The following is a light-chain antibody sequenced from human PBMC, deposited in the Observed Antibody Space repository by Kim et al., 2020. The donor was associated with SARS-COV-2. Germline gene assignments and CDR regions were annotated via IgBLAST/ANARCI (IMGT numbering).Light chain of an antibody. V-gene: IGKV3-11*01. J-gene: IGKJ5*01. CDR1: QSVSSY. CDR3: QQRSNWREIT. CDR2: DAS. Sequence: EIVLTQSPATLSLSPGERATLSCRASQSVSSYLAWYQQKPGQAPRLLIYDASNRATGTPARFSGSGSGTDFTLTISSLEPEDFAVYYCQQRSNWREITFGQGTRLEIK.